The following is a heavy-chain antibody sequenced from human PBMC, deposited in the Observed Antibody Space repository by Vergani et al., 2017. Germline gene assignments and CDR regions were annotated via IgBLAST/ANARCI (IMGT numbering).Heavy chain of an antibody. J-gene: IGHJ6*02. Sequence: QVQLVQSGAEVQKPGSSVKVSCKASGGTFSSYAISWVRQAPGQGLEWMGGIIPIFGTVNYAQEFQGRVTIKADESTSTAYMELSSLRSGDTAVYYCASRDITIFGVVIIRGYYYYGMDVWGQGTTVTVS. V-gene: IGHV1-69*01. D-gene: IGHD3-3*01. CDR1: GGTFSSYA. CDR2: IIPIFGTV. CDR3: ASRDITIFGVVIIRGYYYYGMDV.